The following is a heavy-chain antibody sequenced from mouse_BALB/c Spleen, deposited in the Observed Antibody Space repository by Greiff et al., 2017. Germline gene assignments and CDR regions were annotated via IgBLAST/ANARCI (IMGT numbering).Heavy chain of an antibody. D-gene: IGHD1-1*01. Sequence: EVQGVESGTVLARPGASVKMSCKASGYSFTSYWMHWLKQRPGQGLEWIGAIYPGNSDTSYNQKFKGKAKLTAVTSASTAYMELSSLTNEDSAVYYCTRGSYYGSSYVYFDYWGQGTTLTVSS. CDR1: GYSFTSYW. V-gene: IGHV1-5*01. J-gene: IGHJ2*01. CDR3: TRGSYYGSSYVYFDY. CDR2: IYPGNSDT.